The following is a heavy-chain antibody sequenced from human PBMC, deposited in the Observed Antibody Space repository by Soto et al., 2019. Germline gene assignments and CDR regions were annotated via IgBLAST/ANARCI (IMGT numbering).Heavy chain of an antibody. D-gene: IGHD4-17*01. CDR1: GYTFTSYA. Sequence: ASVKVSCKASGYTFTSYAMHWVRQAPGQGLEWMGWINAYNGNTKYSQKLQGRVTITTDTSASTAYMELRSLRSDDTAVYYCARADGVSTWFDPWGQGTLVTVSS. V-gene: IGHV1-3*01. CDR3: ARADGVSTWFDP. J-gene: IGHJ5*02. CDR2: INAYNGNT.